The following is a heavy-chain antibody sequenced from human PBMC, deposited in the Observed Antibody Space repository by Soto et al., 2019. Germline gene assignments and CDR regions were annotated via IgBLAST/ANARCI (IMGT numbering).Heavy chain of an antibody. CDR1: RCRFTSYW. D-gene: IGHD4-17*01. V-gene: IGHV5-51*01. CDR3: ARWAEGVTTPHFDY. CDR2: IYPDDSDI. Sequence: PGESLKISCKGSRCRFTSYWIGWVRQMPGKGLEWMGIIYPDDSDIRYSPSFQGQVTISADKSISTAYLQWSSLKASDTAMYYCARWAEGVTTPHFDYWGQGTLVTVSS. J-gene: IGHJ4*01.